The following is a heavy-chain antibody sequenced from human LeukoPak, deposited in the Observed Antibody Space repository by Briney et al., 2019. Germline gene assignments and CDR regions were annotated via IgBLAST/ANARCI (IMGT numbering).Heavy chain of an antibody. V-gene: IGHV3-13*01. CDR3: ARVRYNYGYDY. CDR2: IGTTGDT. J-gene: IGHJ4*02. D-gene: IGHD5-18*01. CDR1: GFTFSSYD. Sequence: GGSLRLSCAASGFTFSSYDMHWVRQATGKGLEFVSGIGTTGDTYYQGSVKGRFSISRENAKNSLYLQMNSLRAGDTAVYYCARVRYNYGYDYWGEGTLVTVSS.